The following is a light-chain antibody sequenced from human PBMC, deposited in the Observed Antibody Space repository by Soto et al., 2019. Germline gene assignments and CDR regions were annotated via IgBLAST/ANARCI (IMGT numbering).Light chain of an antibody. CDR2: GAS. CDR3: QQYNDWPTIT. CDR1: QSVSSD. V-gene: IGKV3-15*01. J-gene: IGKJ5*01. Sequence: EIVMTQSPATLSVPPGDRAILSCRASQSVSSDLAWYQQKPGQAPRLLIYGASTRATGIPARFSGSGSGTEFTLTISSLQSEDFAVYYCQQYNDWPTITFGQGTRLEIK.